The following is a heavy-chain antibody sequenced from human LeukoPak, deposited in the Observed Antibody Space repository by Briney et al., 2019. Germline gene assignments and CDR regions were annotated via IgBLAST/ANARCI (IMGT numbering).Heavy chain of an antibody. D-gene: IGHD3-10*01. CDR2: ISSSSSYI. CDR1: GFTFSSYS. CDR3: ARELEFGDSLDY. V-gene: IGHV3-21*01. Sequence: GGSLRLSCAASGFTFSSYSMNWVRQAPGKGLEWVSSISSSSSYIYYADSVKGRLTISRDNAKNSLYLQMNSLRAEDTAVYYCARELEFGDSLDYWGQGTLVTVSS. J-gene: IGHJ4*02.